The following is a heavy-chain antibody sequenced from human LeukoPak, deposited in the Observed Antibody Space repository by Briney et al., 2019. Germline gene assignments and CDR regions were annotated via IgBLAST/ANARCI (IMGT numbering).Heavy chain of an antibody. V-gene: IGHV3-21*01. Sequence: GGSLRLSCAASGFTFSSYSMNWVRQAPGKGLEWVSSISSSSSYIYYADSVKGRFTISRDNAKNSLYLQMNSLRAEDTAVYYCARGMGGWNNWYFDLWGRGTLVTVSS. J-gene: IGHJ2*01. CDR2: ISSSSSYI. CDR3: ARGMGGWNNWYFDL. D-gene: IGHD6-19*01. CDR1: GFTFSSYS.